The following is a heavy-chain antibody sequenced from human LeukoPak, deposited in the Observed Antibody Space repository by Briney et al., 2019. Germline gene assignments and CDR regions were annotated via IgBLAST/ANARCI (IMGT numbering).Heavy chain of an antibody. CDR1: GFVFSNNG. J-gene: IGHJ4*02. D-gene: IGHD6-19*01. CDR3: AKESGSGYHSEGPHY. CDR2: VRYGGSNE. V-gene: IGHV3-30*02. Sequence: PGGSLRLSCAASGFVFSNNGMHWVRQAPGKGLEWVAFVRYGGSNEYYADSVEGRFTISRDNSKNTLFLHMNSLRAEDTAVYSCAKESGSGYHSEGPHYWGLGTLVTVSS.